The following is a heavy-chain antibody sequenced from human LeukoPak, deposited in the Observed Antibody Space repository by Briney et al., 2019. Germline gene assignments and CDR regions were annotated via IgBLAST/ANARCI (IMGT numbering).Heavy chain of an antibody. Sequence: SETLSLTCAVYGESFSGDYWSWIRQPPREGLEGSGEINHSGSTNYNPSLKSRVTISVDKSKNQFSLKLSSVTAADTAVYYCARKEYSYGSPFDYWGQGTLVTVSS. CDR1: GESFSGDY. J-gene: IGHJ4*02. V-gene: IGHV4-34*01. CDR2: INHSGST. D-gene: IGHD5-18*01. CDR3: ARKEYSYGSPFDY.